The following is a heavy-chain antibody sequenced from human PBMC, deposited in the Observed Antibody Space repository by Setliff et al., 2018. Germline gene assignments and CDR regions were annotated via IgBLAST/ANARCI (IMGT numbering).Heavy chain of an antibody. J-gene: IGHJ5*02. CDR3: ARDLFSSSWYDH. CDR1: GYSFSAYY. V-gene: IGHV1-2*02. D-gene: IGHD6-19*01. CDR2: INPRNVGT. Sequence: ASVKVSCKASGYSFSAYYIQWVRQAPGQGLEWMGWINPRNVGTKYAQKFQGRVTMTRDTSISTVYMEVNSLTSDDTAVYYCARDLFSSSWYDHWGQGTQVTVSS.